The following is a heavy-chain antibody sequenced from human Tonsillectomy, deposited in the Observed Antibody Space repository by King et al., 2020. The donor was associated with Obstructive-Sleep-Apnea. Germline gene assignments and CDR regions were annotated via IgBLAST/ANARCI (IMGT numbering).Heavy chain of an antibody. CDR3: ARDLGSPTVGAK. V-gene: IGHV3-72*01. CDR1: GFIFSDHY. D-gene: IGHD1-26*01. J-gene: IGHJ4*02. Sequence: VQLVESGGGLVQPGGSLRISCEASGFIFSDHYMDWVRQAPGEGLDWVVRIKNKDNKYTTEYTAAVKGRFTIARDDSKSSLYLQMSGLKTEDTAVYYCARDLGSPTVGAKWGQGTLVTVSS. CDR2: IKNKDNKYTT.